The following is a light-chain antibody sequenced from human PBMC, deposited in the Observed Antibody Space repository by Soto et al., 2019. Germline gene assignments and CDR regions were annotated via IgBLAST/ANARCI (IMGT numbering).Light chain of an antibody. Sequence: EIVMTQSPATLSVSPGERATLSCRASQNVSNNLAWYQKKPGQAPRLLIYGASTRATGIPARFSGSGSGTEFTLTISSLQSEDFAFYYCQQYNNWWTFGKGTRVDIK. J-gene: IGKJ1*01. V-gene: IGKV3-15*01. CDR3: QQYNNWWT. CDR1: QNVSNN. CDR2: GAS.